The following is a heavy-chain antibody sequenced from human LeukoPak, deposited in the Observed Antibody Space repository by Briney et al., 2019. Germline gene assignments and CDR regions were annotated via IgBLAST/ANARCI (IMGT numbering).Heavy chain of an antibody. V-gene: IGHV1-18*01. CDR3: ARDLTVATITDAFDI. Sequence: ASVKVSCKASGYTFISYGISWVRQAPGQGLEWMGWISAYNGNTNYAQKLQGRVTMTTDTSTSTAYMELRSLRSDDTAVYYCARDLTVATITDAFDIWGQGTMVTVSS. CDR2: ISAYNGNT. CDR1: GYTFISYG. D-gene: IGHD5-12*01. J-gene: IGHJ3*02.